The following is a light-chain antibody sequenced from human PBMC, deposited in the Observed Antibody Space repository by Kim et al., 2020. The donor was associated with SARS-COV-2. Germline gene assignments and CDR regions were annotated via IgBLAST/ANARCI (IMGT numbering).Light chain of an antibody. CDR3: PSYDSSLYV. CDR1: SSIVGAGYD. J-gene: IGLJ1*01. CDR2: GNR. Sequence: ATSSSTGSSSIVGAGYDARWYQQLPGTAPQLLFYGNRHRPSGAPDRSSGSTSGTSSSLAITGLQAEDEADYHCPSYDSSLYVFGTGTKVTVL. V-gene: IGLV1-40*01.